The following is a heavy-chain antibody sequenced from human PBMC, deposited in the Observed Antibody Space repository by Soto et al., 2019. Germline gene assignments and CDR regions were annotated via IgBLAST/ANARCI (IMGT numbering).Heavy chain of an antibody. Sequence: QVQLVESGGGVVQPGRSLRLSCAASGFTFSSYAMHWVRQAPGKGLEWVAVISYDGSNKYYADSVKGRFTISRDNSKNTLYLQMNSLRAEDTAVYYCARAGTHNWYDPWGQGTLVTVSS. V-gene: IGHV3-30-3*01. CDR2: ISYDGSNK. D-gene: IGHD1-1*01. CDR3: ARAGTHNWYDP. J-gene: IGHJ5*02. CDR1: GFTFSSYA.